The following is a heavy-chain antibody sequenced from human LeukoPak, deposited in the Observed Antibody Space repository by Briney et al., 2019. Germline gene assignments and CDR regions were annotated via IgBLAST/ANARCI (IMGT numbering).Heavy chain of an antibody. CDR1: GFTFSSYW. CDR3: ARAEFGELYRFDY. V-gene: IGHV3-7*01. CDR2: IKQDGSEK. D-gene: IGHD3-10*01. J-gene: IGHJ4*02. Sequence: GGSLRLSCAAPGFTFSSYWVSWVRQAPGKGLEWVANIKQDGSEKYYVDSVKGRFTISRDNAKNSLYLQMNSLRAEDTAVYYCARAEFGELYRFDYWGQGTLVTVSS.